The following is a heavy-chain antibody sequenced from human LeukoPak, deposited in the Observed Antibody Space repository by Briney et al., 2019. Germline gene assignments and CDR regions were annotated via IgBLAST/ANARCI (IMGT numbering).Heavy chain of an antibody. CDR2: ISGSGGST. J-gene: IGHJ4*02. V-gene: IGHV3-23*01. CDR3: ARVDTAMVRPDY. CDR1: GFTFSSYA. Sequence: QPGGSLRLSCAASGFTFSSYAMSWVRQAPGKGLEWVSAISGSGGSTYYADSVKGRFTISRDNSKNTLYLQMNSLRAEDTAVYYCARVDTAMVRPDYWGQGTLVTVSS. D-gene: IGHD5-18*01.